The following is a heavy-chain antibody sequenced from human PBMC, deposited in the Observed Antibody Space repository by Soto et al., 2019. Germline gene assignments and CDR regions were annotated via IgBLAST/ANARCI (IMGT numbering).Heavy chain of an antibody. V-gene: IGHV4-59*01. CDR2: IYYSGST. J-gene: IGHJ4*02. Sequence: PSETLSLTCTVSGGSISSYYWSWIRQPPGKGLEWIGYIYYSGSTNYNPSLKSRVTISVDTSKNQFSLKLSSVTAADTAVYYCASFDYDILTGYYKDYWGQGTLVTVSS. CDR1: GGSISSYY. CDR3: ASFDYDILTGYYKDY. D-gene: IGHD3-9*01.